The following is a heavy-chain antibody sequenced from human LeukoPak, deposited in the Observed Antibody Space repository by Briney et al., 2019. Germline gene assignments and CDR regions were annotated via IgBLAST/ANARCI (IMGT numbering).Heavy chain of an antibody. D-gene: IGHD3-3*01. CDR2: IYWNDDK. V-gene: IGHV2-5*01. CDR1: GFSLSTSGVG. CDR3: AHLITIFGVVPYYFDY. J-gene: IGHJ4*02. Sequence: SGPTLVNPTQTLTLTCTFSGFSLSTSGVGVGWIRQPPGKALEWLALIYWNDDKRYSPSLKSRLTITKDTSKNQVVLTMTNMDPVDTATYYCAHLITIFGVVPYYFDYWGQGTLVTVSS.